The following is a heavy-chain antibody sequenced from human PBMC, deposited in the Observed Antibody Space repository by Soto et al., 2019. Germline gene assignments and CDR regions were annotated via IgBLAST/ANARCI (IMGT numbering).Heavy chain of an antibody. CDR3: ATGWPIFGVVILMRV. CDR1: GYTLTELS. D-gene: IGHD3-3*01. CDR2: FDPEDGET. Sequence: RASVKVSCKVSGYTLTELSMHWVRQAPGKGLEWMGGFDPEDGETIYAQKFQGRVTMTEDTSTDTAYMELSSLRSEDTAVYYCATGWPIFGVVILMRVWGQGTKVTVSS. J-gene: IGHJ6*02. V-gene: IGHV1-24*01.